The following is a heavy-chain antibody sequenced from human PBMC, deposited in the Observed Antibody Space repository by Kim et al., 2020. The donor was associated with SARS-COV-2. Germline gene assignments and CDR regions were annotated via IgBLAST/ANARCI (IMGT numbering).Heavy chain of an antibody. CDR3: VSGAVGASSWYYFDS. D-gene: IGHD6-13*01. V-gene: IGHV3-11*03. J-gene: IGHJ4*02. Sequence: ADSLEGRVTISRDNAGNSLYLEMNRLSPEDTAVYYCVSGAVGASSWYYFDSWGQGTLVTVSS.